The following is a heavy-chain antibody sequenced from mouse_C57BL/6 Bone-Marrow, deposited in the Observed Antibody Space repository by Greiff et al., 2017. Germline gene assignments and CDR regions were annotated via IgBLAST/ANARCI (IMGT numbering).Heavy chain of an antibody. V-gene: IGHV1-47*01. Sequence: VQRVASGAELVKPGASVKMSCKASGYTFTTYPIEWMKQNHGKSLEWIGNFHPYNDDTKYNEKFKGKATLTVEKSSSTVYLELSRLTSDDSAVYYCARGGYDYYAMDYWGQGTSVTVSS. CDR3: ARGGYDYYAMDY. CDR1: GYTFTTYP. J-gene: IGHJ4*01. CDR2: FHPYNDDT. D-gene: IGHD2-2*01.